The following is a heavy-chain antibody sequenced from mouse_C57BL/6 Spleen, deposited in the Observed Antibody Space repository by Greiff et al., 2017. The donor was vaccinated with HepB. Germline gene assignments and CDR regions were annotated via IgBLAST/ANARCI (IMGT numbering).Heavy chain of an antibody. CDR1: GYSITSGYY. V-gene: IGHV3-6*01. J-gene: IGHJ4*01. Sequence: EVKLQESGPGLVKPSQSLSLTCSVTGYSITSGYYWNWIRQFPGNKLEWMGYISYDGSNNYNPSLNNRISITRDTSKNQFFLKLNSVTTEDTATYYCVLGLRYMDYWGQGTSVTVSS. CDR3: VLGLRYMDY. CDR2: ISYDGSN. D-gene: IGHD1-1*01.